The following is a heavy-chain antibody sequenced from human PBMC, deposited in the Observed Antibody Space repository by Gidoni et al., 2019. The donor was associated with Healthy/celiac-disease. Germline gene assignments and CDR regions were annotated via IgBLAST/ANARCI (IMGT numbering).Heavy chain of an antibody. CDR2: ISYDGSNK. CDR1: GFTFSSYA. J-gene: IGHJ4*02. CDR3: ARDRLNLGSLDY. V-gene: IGHV3-30*01. Sequence: QVQLVESGGCVVQPGRSLRLYLSASGFTFSSYAMHGVRQAPGKGLEWVAVISYDGSNKYFADSVKGRFTISRDKSKNTLYLQMNSLRAEDTAVYYCARDRLNLGSLDYWGQGTLVTVSS.